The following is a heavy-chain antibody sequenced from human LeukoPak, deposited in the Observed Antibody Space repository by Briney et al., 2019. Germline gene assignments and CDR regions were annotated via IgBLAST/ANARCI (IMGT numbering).Heavy chain of an antibody. Sequence: GGSLRLSCVASGFTFSRSTMDWVRRAPGKGLEWVSSISGTRGYIYYADSVKGRFTKSRDNTKNSLYLQLNSLRVEDTAVYYCAKDLYRRQHLGLFGSWGQGTLVTVSS. V-gene: IGHV3-21*01. D-gene: IGHD6-13*01. CDR3: AKDLYRRQHLGLFGS. CDR1: GFTFSRST. CDR2: ISGTRGYI. J-gene: IGHJ4*02.